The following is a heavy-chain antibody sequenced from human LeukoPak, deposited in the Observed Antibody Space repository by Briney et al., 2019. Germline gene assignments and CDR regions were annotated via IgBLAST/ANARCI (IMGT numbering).Heavy chain of an antibody. CDR3: AREYSNYDS. Sequence: GLEWIGSIYYSGNTYYNPSLKSRVTISVDRSKNQFSLKLSSVTAADTAVYYCAREYSNYDSWGQGTLVTVSS. D-gene: IGHD4-11*01. J-gene: IGHJ5*01. CDR2: IYYSGNT. V-gene: IGHV4-39*07.